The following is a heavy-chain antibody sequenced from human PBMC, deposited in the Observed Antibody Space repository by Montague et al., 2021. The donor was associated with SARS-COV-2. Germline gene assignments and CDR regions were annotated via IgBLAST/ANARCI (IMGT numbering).Heavy chain of an antibody. CDR3: ARRRLREDYFDF. J-gene: IGHJ4*02. CDR1: GDSVSSSDHY. D-gene: IGHD4-17*01. Sequence: SETLSLTCTVSGDSVSSSDHYGGWIRQPPGKGLEWLGIVYYSGYTYYNPSVKGRVTISIDASKNQFSLKLNSLTATDTAIYHCARRRLREDYFDFWGQGTLLTVSS. V-gene: IGHV4-39*01. CDR2: VYYSGYT.